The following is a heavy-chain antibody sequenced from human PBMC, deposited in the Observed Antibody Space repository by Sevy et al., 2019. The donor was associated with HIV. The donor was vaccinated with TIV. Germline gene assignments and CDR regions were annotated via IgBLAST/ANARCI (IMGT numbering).Heavy chain of an antibody. CDR1: GFTFSSYA. CDR3: AGEAGKVWGIYTIDY. J-gene: IGHJ4*02. Sequence: GGSLRLSCAASGFTFSSYAMDWVRQAPGKGPEWVSAITASGNRAYYADSVKGRFTISRDNSKHTLYVQMNSLRAEDTAIYYWAGEAGKVWGIYTIDYWGQGTLVTVSS. V-gene: IGHV3-23*01. CDR2: ITASGNRA. D-gene: IGHD3-16*01.